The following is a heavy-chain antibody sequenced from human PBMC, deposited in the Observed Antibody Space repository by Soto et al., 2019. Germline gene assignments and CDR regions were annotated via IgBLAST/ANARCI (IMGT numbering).Heavy chain of an antibody. V-gene: IGHV4-34*01. CDR2: INHSGST. D-gene: IGHD2-2*01. Sequence: SETLSLTCAVYGGSFSGYYWSWIRQPPGKGLEWIGEINHSGSTNYNPSLKSRVTISVDTSKNQFSLKLSSVTAADTAVYYCARGGDIVVVPAANYYYYGMDVWGQGTAVTVSS. J-gene: IGHJ6*02. CDR1: GGSFSGYY. CDR3: ARGGDIVVVPAANYYYYGMDV.